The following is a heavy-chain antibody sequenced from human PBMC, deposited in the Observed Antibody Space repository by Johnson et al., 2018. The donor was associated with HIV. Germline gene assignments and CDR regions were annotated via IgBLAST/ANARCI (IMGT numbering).Heavy chain of an antibody. J-gene: IGHJ3*02. V-gene: IGHV3-66*02. CDR1: GFTVSSNY. D-gene: IGHD4-23*01. CDR2: IYSGGST. CDR3: ARDPGNGGRPFDAFDI. Sequence: VQLVESGGGLVQPGGSLRLSCAASGFTVSSNYMSWVRQAPGKGLEWVSVIYSGGSTYYADSVKGRFTISRDNSKNTLYVQMNSLRPEDTAVYYCARDPGNGGRPFDAFDIWGQGTMVTVSS.